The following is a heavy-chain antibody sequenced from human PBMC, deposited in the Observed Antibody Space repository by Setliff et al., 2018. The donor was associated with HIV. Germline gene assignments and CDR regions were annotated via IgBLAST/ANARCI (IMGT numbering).Heavy chain of an antibody. CDR2: VNPSTGRT. V-gene: IGHV1-46*01. D-gene: IGHD3-10*01. CDR3: AGGWGLWFGQLSILPLDP. CDR1: GYSFTSYY. J-gene: IGHJ5*02. Sequence: ASVKVSCKASGYSFTSYYIHWVRQAPGQGLEWLGTVNPSTGRTTYAQNFQGRVAMTRDSSTNTVYMEVSSLRSDDTALYFCAGGWGLWFGQLSILPLDPWGQGTLVTVS.